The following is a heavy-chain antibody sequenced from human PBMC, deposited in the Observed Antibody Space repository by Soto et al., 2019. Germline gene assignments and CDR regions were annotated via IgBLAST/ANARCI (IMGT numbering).Heavy chain of an antibody. D-gene: IGHD1-1*01. CDR2: IKQDGSEK. J-gene: IGHJ3*02. CDR3: ARHIMGATTPNAFDI. CDR1: GFTFSTSW. Sequence: EVQLVESGGGLVQPGGSLRLSCAASGFTFSTSWMSWVRQAPGKGLEWVANIKQDGSEKYYVDSVKGRFTISRDNAKNSLFLQMNSLRAGDTAVFFCARHIMGATTPNAFDIRGPGTMVTVSS. V-gene: IGHV3-7*01.